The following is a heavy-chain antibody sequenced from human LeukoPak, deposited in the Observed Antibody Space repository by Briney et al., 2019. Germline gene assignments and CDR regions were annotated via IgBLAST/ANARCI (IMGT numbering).Heavy chain of an antibody. D-gene: IGHD3-22*01. CDR1: GGSISSYY. J-gene: IGHJ4*02. CDR3: ARGPRFSGYYYDFDY. Sequence: ASEPLSLTCTVSGGSISSYYWSWIRKPPGKGLELIGYIYYSGSTNYNPSLKSRVTISIDTSKSQFSLKLSSVTAADTAVYYCARGPRFSGYYYDFDYWGQGTLVTVSS. V-gene: IGHV4-59*01. CDR2: IYYSGST.